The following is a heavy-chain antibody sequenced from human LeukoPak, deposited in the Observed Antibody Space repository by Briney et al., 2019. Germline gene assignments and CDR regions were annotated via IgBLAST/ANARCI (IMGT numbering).Heavy chain of an antibody. Sequence: SETLSLTCTVSGGSISSYYWSWVRQPPGKGLEWIEYIYYSGSTNYNPSLKSRVAISVATSKNQFSLKLSSVTAADTAVYYCARRVAGIPTDNRPWYFDLWGRGTLVTVSS. J-gene: IGHJ2*01. CDR2: IYYSGST. V-gene: IGHV4-59*01. CDR3: ARRVAGIPTDNRPWYFDL. CDR1: GGSISSYY. D-gene: IGHD1-1*01.